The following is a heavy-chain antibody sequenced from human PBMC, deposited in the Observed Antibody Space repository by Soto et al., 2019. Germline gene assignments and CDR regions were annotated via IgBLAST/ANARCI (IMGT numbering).Heavy chain of an antibody. CDR2: ISASIHDT. D-gene: IGHD3-10*01. J-gene: IGHJ4*02. CDR1: GFTFSSYA. V-gene: IGHV3-23*01. CDR3: AKFRINMVRGVTIDS. Sequence: GSLRLSFEASGFTFSSYAMGWVRQAPGKGLEWVSTISASIHDTYYADSVKGRFTISRDNSKNTLYVQMNSLRAEDTAIYYCAKFRINMVRGVTIDSWGQRTLVTVSS.